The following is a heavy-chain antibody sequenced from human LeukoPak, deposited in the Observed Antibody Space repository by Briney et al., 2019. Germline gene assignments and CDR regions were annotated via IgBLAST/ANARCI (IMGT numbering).Heavy chain of an antibody. V-gene: IGHV1-18*01. CDR3: ARRSSSYVFGY. CDR2: ISAYNGNT. D-gene: IGHD6-6*01. J-gene: IGHJ4*02. CDR1: GYTFTTYG. Sequence: ASVKVSCKASGYTFTTYGISWVRQAPGQGLEWMAWISAYNGNTNYAQKLQGRVTMTTDTSTSTAYMELRSLRSDDTAVYYCARRSSSYVFGYWGQGTLVTVSS.